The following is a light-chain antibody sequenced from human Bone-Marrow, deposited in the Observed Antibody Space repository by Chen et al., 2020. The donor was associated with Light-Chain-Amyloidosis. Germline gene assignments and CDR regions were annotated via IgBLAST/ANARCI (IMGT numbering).Light chain of an antibody. J-gene: IGKJ1*01. CDR1: QSVSSN. Sequence: IVMTQSPATLSVSPGERATLSCSASQSVSSNLAWYQQKPGQAPRLLIYGASTRATGTPARFSGSGSGTEFTLTISSLQSEDFAVYYCQQNNNWPRTFGQGTKVEIK. CDR2: GAS. CDR3: QQNNNWPRT. V-gene: IGKV3-15*01.